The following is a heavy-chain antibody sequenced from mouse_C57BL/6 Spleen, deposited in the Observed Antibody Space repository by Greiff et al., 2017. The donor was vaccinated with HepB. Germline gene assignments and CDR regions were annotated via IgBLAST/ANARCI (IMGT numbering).Heavy chain of an antibody. Sequence: VQLQQSGAELVKPGASVKVSCKASGYTFTSYWMHWVKQRPGQGLEWIGRIHPSDSDTNYNQKFKGKATLTVDKSSSTAYMPLSSLTSEDSAVYYCAILITAVVATGYFDVWGTGTTVTVSS. CDR1: GYTFTSYW. J-gene: IGHJ1*03. CDR3: AILITAVVATGYFDV. CDR2: IHPSDSDT. D-gene: IGHD1-1*01. V-gene: IGHV1-74*01.